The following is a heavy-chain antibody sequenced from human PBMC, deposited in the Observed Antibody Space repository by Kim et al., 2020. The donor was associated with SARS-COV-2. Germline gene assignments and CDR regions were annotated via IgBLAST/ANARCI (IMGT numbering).Heavy chain of an antibody. CDR1: EFTFSTYG. Sequence: GGSLRLSCAASEFTFSTYGMHWVRQAPGKGLEWVAFIWYDGSITYYADSVKGRFTISRDNSKNTLYLQVTSLRAEDTAVYYCARKANTGRTVPGMDVWG. V-gene: IGHV3-33*01. CDR3: ARKANTGRTVPGMDV. D-gene: IGHD1-26*01. CDR2: IWYDGSIT. J-gene: IGHJ6*02.